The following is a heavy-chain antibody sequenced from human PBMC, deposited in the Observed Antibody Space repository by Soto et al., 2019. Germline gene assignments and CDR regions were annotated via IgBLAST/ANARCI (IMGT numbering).Heavy chain of an antibody. D-gene: IGHD5-18*01. CDR3: AREYSYGRGGLLDP. Sequence: SETLSLTCTVSGGSISSYYWSWIRQPPGKGLEWIGYIYYSGSTNYKPSLKSRVTISVDTSKNQFSLKLSSVTAADTAVYYCAREYSYGRGGLLDPWGQGTLVTVSS. CDR2: IYYSGST. J-gene: IGHJ5*02. CDR1: GGSISSYY. V-gene: IGHV4-59*01.